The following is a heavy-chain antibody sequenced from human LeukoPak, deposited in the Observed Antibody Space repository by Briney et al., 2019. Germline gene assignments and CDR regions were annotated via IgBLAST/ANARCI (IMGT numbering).Heavy chain of an antibody. J-gene: IGHJ4*02. V-gene: IGHV3-23*01. CDR3: AKRGLGSSGLCNFDS. D-gene: IGHD3-10*01. CDR1: GFTFSSYA. CDR2: IIGTGGST. Sequence: PGGSLRLSCAASGFTFSSYAMSWVRQAPGKGLEWVSAIIGTGGSTYFADSVKGRFTISRDNSKNTVYLQMSGLRAEDTAVYYCAKRGLGSSGLCNFDSWGQGTLVTVSS.